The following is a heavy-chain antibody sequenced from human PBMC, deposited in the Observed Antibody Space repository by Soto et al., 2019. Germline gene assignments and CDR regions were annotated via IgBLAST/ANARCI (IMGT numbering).Heavy chain of an antibody. CDR2: IYSSGST. J-gene: IGHJ5*02. Sequence: QVQLQESGPRLVKPSETLSLSCTVSGGAISGYYWTWIRQPAGKGLEWIGRIYSSGSTKYNPSLQSRVTVSLDTSKNQFSLRLTSVTAADTAVYYCARGQRFSDWFDPWGQGTLVTVSS. CDR3: ARGQRFSDWFDP. CDR1: GGAISGYY. V-gene: IGHV4-4*07. D-gene: IGHD3-3*01.